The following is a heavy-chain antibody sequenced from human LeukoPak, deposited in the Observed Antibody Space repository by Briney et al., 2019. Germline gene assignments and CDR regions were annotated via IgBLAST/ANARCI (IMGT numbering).Heavy chain of an antibody. CDR1: GFTFSSYG. Sequence: GGSLRLSCAASGFTFSSYGMSWVRQAPGKGLEWVSAISGSGGSTYYADSVKGRFTISRDNAKNSLYLQMNSLRAEDTAVYYCAREADILTGWDAFDIWGQGTMVTVSS. CDR2: ISGSGGST. CDR3: AREADILTGWDAFDI. V-gene: IGHV3-23*01. J-gene: IGHJ3*02. D-gene: IGHD3-9*01.